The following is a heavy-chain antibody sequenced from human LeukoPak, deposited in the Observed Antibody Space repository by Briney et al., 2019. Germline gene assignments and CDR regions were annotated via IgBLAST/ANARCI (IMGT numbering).Heavy chain of an antibody. CDR2: ISSSSSYI. CDR3: ARDCHSALWSPTPFEY. Sequence: GGSLRLSCAASGCTFSSYSMNWVRQAPGKGLEWVSSISSSSSYIYYADSVKGRFTISRDNAKNSLYLQMNSLRAEDTAVYYCARDCHSALWSPTPFEYWGQGILVTVSS. V-gene: IGHV3-21*01. CDR1: GCTFSSYS. J-gene: IGHJ4*02. D-gene: IGHD2/OR15-2a*01.